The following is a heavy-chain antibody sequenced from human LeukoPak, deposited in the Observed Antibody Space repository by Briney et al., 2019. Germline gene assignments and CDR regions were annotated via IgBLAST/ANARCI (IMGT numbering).Heavy chain of an antibody. V-gene: IGHV3-21*01. J-gene: IGHJ4*02. Sequence: KPGGSLRLSCAASGXTFSSYSMNWVRQAPGKGLEWVSSISSSSSYIYYADSVKGRFTISRDNAKNSLYLQMNSLRAEDTAVYYCARRIAAAGHFDYWGQGTLVTVSS. D-gene: IGHD6-13*01. CDR1: GXTFSSYS. CDR3: ARRIAAAGHFDY. CDR2: ISSSSSYI.